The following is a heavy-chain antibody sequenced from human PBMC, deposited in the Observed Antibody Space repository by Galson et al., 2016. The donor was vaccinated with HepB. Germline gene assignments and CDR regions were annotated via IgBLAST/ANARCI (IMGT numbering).Heavy chain of an antibody. V-gene: IGHV3-53*01. J-gene: IGHJ6*02. CDR2: IYGDGDT. Sequence: SLRLSCAVSGFSVSNNYMSWVRQAPGKGLEWVAVIYGDGDTYYADSVKGRFTISRDNSKLTLYLELSSLRSEDTAVYYCARASLWFEELFSDGMDVWGQGTTVTVSS. CDR1: GFSVSNNY. CDR3: ARASLWFEELFSDGMDV. D-gene: IGHD3-10*01.